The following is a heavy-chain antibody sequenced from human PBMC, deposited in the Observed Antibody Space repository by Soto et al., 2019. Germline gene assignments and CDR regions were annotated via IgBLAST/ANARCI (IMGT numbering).Heavy chain of an antibody. V-gene: IGHV3-74*01. CDR3: VRANNWSYDY. Sequence: GGALRLSCAASGFIFSSHWMHWVRQAPGKGLVWVSHIGPDGSNMRDADSVQGRFTISRDNARNTLYLQMNSLRDEDTAVYYCVRANNWSYDYWGQGILVTVSS. D-gene: IGHD1-1*01. CDR1: GFIFSSHW. J-gene: IGHJ4*02. CDR2: IGPDGSNM.